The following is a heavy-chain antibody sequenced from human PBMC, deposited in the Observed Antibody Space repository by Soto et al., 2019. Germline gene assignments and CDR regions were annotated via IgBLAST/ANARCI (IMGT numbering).Heavy chain of an antibody. CDR3: ARAEVAVAGSGWFDA. CDR2: IFYSGST. D-gene: IGHD6-19*01. Sequence: QVQLQESGPGLVKPSQTLSLTCTVSGDSITSGDYYWSWVRQPPGKGLEWIGYIFYSGSTYYKASLKIRVTISLDMSSNQFSLKLTSVTAADTAVYYCARAEVAVAGSGWFDAWGHGTLVTVSS. V-gene: IGHV4-30-4*01. J-gene: IGHJ5*01. CDR1: GDSITSGDYY.